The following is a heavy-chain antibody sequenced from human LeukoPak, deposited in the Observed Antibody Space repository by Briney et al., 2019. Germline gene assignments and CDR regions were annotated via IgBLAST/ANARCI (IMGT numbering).Heavy chain of an antibody. J-gene: IGHJ4*02. CDR1: GFIVSSNY. CDR2: IYSGDST. Sequence: GGSLRLSCAASGFIVSSNYMSWVRHAPGKGLVWVSVIYSGDSTYYADSVKGRFTISRDNSKNTLYLQMNSLRAENTAVYYGAKGLVQCLECAYYFDYWGQGTLVTVSS. V-gene: IGHV3-53*01. CDR3: AKGLVQCLECAYYFDY. D-gene: IGHD3-3*01.